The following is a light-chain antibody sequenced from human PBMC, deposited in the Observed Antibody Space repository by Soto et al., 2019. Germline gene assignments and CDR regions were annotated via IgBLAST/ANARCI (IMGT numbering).Light chain of an antibody. J-gene: IGKJ1*01. Sequence: DIQMTQSPSSLSASVGDRVTITCRASQSISSYLNWYQQKPGKAPKLLIYAASRLQSGVPSRFSGSGSGTDFTLTISSLQPEDFATYYCQQSYGTPWTFGQGTKVEIK. CDR3: QQSYGTPWT. V-gene: IGKV1-39*01. CDR2: AAS. CDR1: QSISSY.